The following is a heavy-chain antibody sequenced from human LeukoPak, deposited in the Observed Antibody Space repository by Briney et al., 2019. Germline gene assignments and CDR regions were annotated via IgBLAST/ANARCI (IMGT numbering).Heavy chain of an antibody. J-gene: IGHJ6*03. CDR1: GFIFSNYW. Sequence: GGSLRLSCAASGFIFSNYWMSWVRQAPGKGLEWVSVIYNGGTTYYADSVKGRFTISRDNSKNTLYLQMNSLRAEDTAMYYCARDGYGYNYMDVWGKGTTVTVSS. CDR2: IYNGGTT. CDR3: ARDGYGYNYMDV. V-gene: IGHV3-53*01. D-gene: IGHD1-1*01.